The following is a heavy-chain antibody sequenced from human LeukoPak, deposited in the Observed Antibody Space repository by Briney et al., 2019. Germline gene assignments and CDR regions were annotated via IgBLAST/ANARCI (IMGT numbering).Heavy chain of an antibody. CDR3: ASHYGSGSYYTDY. Sequence: GGSLRLSCAASGFTFSSYSMNWVRQAPGKGLEWVSSISSSSSYIYYADSVKGRFTISRHNAKNSLYLQMNSLRAEDTAVYYCASHYGSGSYYTDYWGQGTLVTVSS. V-gene: IGHV3-21*01. CDR2: ISSSSSYI. D-gene: IGHD3-10*01. J-gene: IGHJ4*02. CDR1: GFTFSSYS.